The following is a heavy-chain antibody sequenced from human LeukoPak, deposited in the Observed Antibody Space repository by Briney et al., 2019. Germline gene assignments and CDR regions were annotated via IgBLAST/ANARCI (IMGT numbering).Heavy chain of an antibody. CDR3: ARYSEVYYYVDV. V-gene: IGHV3-21*01. Sequence: GGSLRLSCAASGFTFDTYNFNWVRQAPGKGLEWVASIRSYSSYIHYADSVKGRFTISRDDAKKSLDLQMNSLRAEDTAVYFCARYSEVYYYVDVWGAGTTVIVSS. CDR2: IRSYSSYI. D-gene: IGHD2-21*01. J-gene: IGHJ6*03. CDR1: GFTFDTYN.